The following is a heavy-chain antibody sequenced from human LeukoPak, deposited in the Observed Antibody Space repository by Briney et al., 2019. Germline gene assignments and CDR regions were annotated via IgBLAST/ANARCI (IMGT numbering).Heavy chain of an antibody. J-gene: IGHJ4*02. CDR3: ARVENFSSGWYYFDY. D-gene: IGHD6-19*01. CDR1: GGTFSSYA. Sequence: SVKVSCKASGGTFSSYAISWVRQAPGQGLEWMGGIIPIFGTANYAQKFQGRVTITVDKSTSTAYMELSSLRSEDTAVYYCARVENFSSGWYYFDYWDQGTLVTVSS. CDR2: IIPIFGTA. V-gene: IGHV1-69*06.